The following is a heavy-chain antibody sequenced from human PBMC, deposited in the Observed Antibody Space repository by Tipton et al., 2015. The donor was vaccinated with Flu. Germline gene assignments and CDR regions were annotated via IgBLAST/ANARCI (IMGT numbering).Heavy chain of an antibody. CDR1: GGSISSYY. D-gene: IGHD1-26*01. CDR3: ARASRGWLGATPDACDI. CDR2: IYYSGST. V-gene: IGHV4-59*01. Sequence: TLSLTCTVSGGSISSYYWSWIRQPPGKGLEWIGYIYYSGSTNYNPSLKSRVTISVDTSKNQFSLKLSSVTAADTAVYYCARASRGWLGATPDACDIWGQGTMVTVSS. J-gene: IGHJ3*02.